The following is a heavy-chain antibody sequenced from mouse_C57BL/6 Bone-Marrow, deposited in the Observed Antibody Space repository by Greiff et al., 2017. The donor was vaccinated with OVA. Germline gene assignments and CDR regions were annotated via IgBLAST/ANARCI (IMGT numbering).Heavy chain of an antibody. J-gene: IGHJ1*03. CDR2: IDPSDSYT. CDR3: ALYYDWYFDV. D-gene: IGHD1-1*01. Sequence: VKLQQPGAELVMPGASVKLSCKASGYTFTSYWMHWVKQRPGQGLEWIGEIDPSDSYTNYNQKFKGKSTLTVDKSSSTAYMQLSSLTSEDSAVDYCALYYDWYFDVWGTGTTVTVSS. V-gene: IGHV1-69*01. CDR1: GYTFTSYW.